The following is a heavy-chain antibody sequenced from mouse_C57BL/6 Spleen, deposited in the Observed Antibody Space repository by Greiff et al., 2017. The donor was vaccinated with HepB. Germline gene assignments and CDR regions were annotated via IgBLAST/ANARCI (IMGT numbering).Heavy chain of an antibody. CDR1: GYTFTSYW. CDR2: IHPSDSDT. D-gene: IGHD1-1*01. V-gene: IGHV1-74*01. J-gene: IGHJ4*01. Sequence: VQLQQPGAELVKPGASVKVSCKASGYTFTSYWMHWVKQRPGQGLEWIGRIHPSDSDTNYNQKFKGKATLTVDKSSSTAYMQLSSLTSEDTAVYYCARVPLRVGAMDYWGQGTSVTVSS. CDR3: ARVPLRVGAMDY.